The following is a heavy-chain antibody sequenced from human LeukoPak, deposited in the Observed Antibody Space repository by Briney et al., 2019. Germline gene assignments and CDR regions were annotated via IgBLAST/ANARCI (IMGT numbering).Heavy chain of an antibody. CDR1: GFTFRDYG. CDR3: AKSNGYCSGGNCYSNY. V-gene: IGHV3-30*18. CDR2: ISYDGRNQ. J-gene: IGHJ4*02. D-gene: IGHD2-15*01. Sequence: GGSLRLSCAASGFTFRDYGVHWIRQAPGKGLEWVAVISYDGRNQYYADSVKGRFTISRDSSKNTLYLQMNSLRAEDTAVYHCAKSNGYCSGGNCYSNYWGQGTLVTVSS.